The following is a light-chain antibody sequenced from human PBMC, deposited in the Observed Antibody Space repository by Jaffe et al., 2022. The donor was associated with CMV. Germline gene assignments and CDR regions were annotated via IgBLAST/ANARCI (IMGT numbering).Light chain of an antibody. CDR2: DAS. V-gene: IGKV3-15*01. CDR3: QQYNKWPVT. J-gene: IGKJ1*01. Sequence: EIVMTQSPATLSVSPGGRATLSCRASQSPSNNLAWYQQKPGQAPRLLIYDASTRATGAPARFSGSGSGTEFALTISSLQAEDFAVYYCQQYNKWPVTFGQGTKVEIK. CDR1: QSPSNN.